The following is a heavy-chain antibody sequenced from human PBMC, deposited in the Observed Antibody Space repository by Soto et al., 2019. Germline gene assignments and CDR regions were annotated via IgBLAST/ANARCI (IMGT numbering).Heavy chain of an antibody. Sequence: VKVSCKASGYTFTSYGISLVRQAPGQGLEWMGWISAYNGNTNYAQKLQGRVTMTTDTSTSTAYMELRSLRSDDTAVYYCARLYSSSWHYYYYYGMDVWGQGTTVTVSS. CDR2: ISAYNGNT. J-gene: IGHJ6*02. CDR3: ARLYSSSWHYYYYYGMDV. V-gene: IGHV1-18*01. CDR1: GYTFTSYG. D-gene: IGHD6-13*01.